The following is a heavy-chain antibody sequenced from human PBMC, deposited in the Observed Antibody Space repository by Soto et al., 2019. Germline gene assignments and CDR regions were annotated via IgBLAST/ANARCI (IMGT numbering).Heavy chain of an antibody. CDR1: GLTFSKYA. CDR3: VRASCGAVGCQGRDWFDP. CDR2: ILYDGGKK. D-gene: IGHD1-26*01. J-gene: IGHJ5*02. Sequence: QMQLVESGGGVVQPGGSLRLSCAASGLTFSKYAMHWVRQAPGKGLEWVAVILYDGGKKRYADSVEVRFTISRDNSMDMLYLQMSSLRAEDSAVYYCVRASCGAVGCQGRDWFDPWGQGTLVTVSS. V-gene: IGHV3-30-3*01.